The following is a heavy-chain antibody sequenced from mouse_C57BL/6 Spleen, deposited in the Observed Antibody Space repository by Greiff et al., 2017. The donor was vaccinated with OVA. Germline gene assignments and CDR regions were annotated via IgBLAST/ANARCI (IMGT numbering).Heavy chain of an antibody. CDR1: GFTFSSYA. D-gene: IGHD2-3*01. Sequence: EVNVVESGGGLVKPGGSLKLSCAASGFTFSSYAMSWVRQTPEKRLEWVATISDGGSYTYYPDNVKGRFTISRDNAKNNLYLQMSHLKSEDTAMYYCARESNDGYPWYFDVWGTGTTVTVSS. V-gene: IGHV5-4*01. CDR2: ISDGGSYT. J-gene: IGHJ1*03. CDR3: ARESNDGYPWYFDV.